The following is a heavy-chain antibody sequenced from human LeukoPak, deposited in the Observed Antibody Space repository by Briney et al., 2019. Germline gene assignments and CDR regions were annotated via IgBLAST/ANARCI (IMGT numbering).Heavy chain of an antibody. CDR2: IYYSGST. V-gene: IGHV4-59*01. D-gene: IGHD2-15*01. CDR3: AREGYCSGGSCYWNWFDP. J-gene: IGHJ5*02. CDR1: GGSISSYY. Sequence: KSSETLSLTCTVSGGSISSYYWSWIRQPPGKGLEWIGYIYYSGSTNYNPSLKSRVTISVDTSKNQFSLKLSSVTAADTAVYYCAREGYCSGGSCYWNWFDPWGQGTLVTVSS.